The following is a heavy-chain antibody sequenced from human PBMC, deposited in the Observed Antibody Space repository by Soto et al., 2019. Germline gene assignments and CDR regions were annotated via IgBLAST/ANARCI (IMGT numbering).Heavy chain of an antibody. CDR2: IYYSGST. D-gene: IGHD2-21*02. V-gene: IGHV4-59*01. Sequence: QVQLQESGPGLVKPSETLSLTCTVSGGSISSYYWSWIRQPPGKGLEWIGYIYYSGSTNYNPSLKRRVTPSVDTSQNQFSLRLSAVTAADTAVYYCAGSLAYCGGDCYSSFDYWGQGTLVTVSS. CDR1: GGSISSYY. J-gene: IGHJ4*02. CDR3: AGSLAYCGGDCYSSFDY.